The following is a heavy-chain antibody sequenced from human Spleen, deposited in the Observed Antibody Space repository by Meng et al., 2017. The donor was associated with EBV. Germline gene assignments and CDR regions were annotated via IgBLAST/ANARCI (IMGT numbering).Heavy chain of an antibody. V-gene: IGHV4-61*01. CDR1: GAHISTGSYI. CDR3: ARGGYGTNYFDP. Sequence: HVQLQDMGTGLVTSAETLSPACIVSGAHISTGSYIWTWIRQTPGKGLEWLGYVYFSGSTNYTPSLKSRVTMSIDTSKNQFSLNLRSATAADAAVYFCARGGYGTNYFDPWGQGTLVTVSS. J-gene: IGHJ5*02. D-gene: IGHD4/OR15-4a*01. CDR2: VYFSGST.